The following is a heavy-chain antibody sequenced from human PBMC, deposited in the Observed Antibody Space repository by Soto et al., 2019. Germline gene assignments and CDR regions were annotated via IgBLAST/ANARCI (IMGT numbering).Heavy chain of an antibody. Sequence: QVQLVQSGVEVKKPGASVKVSCKASGYTFTNYAISWVRQAPGRGLEWMGWVNTYNGNPNYAQIFQGRGTMTTDTSTGTAYMELRSLKSDDSAVYYCARDSQHSTDWQRFDSWGQGTLVTVSS. CDR1: GYTFTNYA. CDR2: VNTYNGNP. CDR3: ARDSQHSTDWQRFDS. V-gene: IGHV1-18*01. D-gene: IGHD2-21*01. J-gene: IGHJ4*02.